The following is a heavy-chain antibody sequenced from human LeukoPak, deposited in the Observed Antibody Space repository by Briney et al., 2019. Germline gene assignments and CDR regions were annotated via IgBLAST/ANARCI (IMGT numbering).Heavy chain of an antibody. CDR2: ITNSGTTI. J-gene: IGHJ4*02. D-gene: IGHD3-3*02. Sequence: PGGSLRLSCAASGFTFTDYYMSWIRQAPGKGLEWVSYITNSGTTIYYADSVKGRFTISRDNAKNSLYLQMNSLRVEDTAVYYCVSVILGGPGDYWGQGTLVTVSS. V-gene: IGHV3-11*04. CDR3: VSVILGGPGDY. CDR1: GFTFTDYY.